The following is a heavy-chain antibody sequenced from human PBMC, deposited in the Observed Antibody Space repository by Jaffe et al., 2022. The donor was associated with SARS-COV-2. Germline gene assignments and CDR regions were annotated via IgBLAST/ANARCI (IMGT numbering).Heavy chain of an antibody. Sequence: QVQLVQSGAEVKKPGASVKVSCKASGYTFTSYAMHWVRQAPGQRLEWMGWINAGNGNTKYSQKFQGRVTITRDTSASTAYMELSSLRSEDTAVYYCARDSGGAAGKYYYYYMDVWGKGTTVTVSS. V-gene: IGHV1-3*01. CDR1: GYTFTSYA. D-gene: IGHD6-13*01. J-gene: IGHJ6*03. CDR2: INAGNGNT. CDR3: ARDSGGAAGKYYYYYMDV.